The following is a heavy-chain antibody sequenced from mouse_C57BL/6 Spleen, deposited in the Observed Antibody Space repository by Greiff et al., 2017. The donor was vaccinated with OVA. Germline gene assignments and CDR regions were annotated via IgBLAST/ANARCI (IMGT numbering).Heavy chain of an antibody. J-gene: IGHJ4*01. CDR3: ARVVARNYAMDY. V-gene: IGHV1-64*01. CDR2: IHPNSGST. Sequence: QVQLKQPGAELVKPGASVKLSCKASGYTFTSYWMHWVTQRPGQGLEWIGMIHPNSGSTNYNEKFKSKATLTVDKSSSTAYMQLSSLTSEDSAVYYCARVVARNYAMDYWGQGTSVTVSS. CDR1: GYTFTSYW. D-gene: IGHD1-1*01.